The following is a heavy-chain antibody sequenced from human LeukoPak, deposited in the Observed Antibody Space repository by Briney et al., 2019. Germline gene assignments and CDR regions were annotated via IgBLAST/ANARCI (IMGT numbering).Heavy chain of an antibody. J-gene: IGHJ4*02. D-gene: IGHD5-12*01. Sequence: PSETLSLTCAVDGGSFSGYYWSLIRQPPGKGVEWIGESNHSGSTNYNPSLKSRVTISVDTSKNQFALKLSSVTAADTAVYYWARGRGWLRLGYWGQGTLVTVSS. V-gene: IGHV4-34*01. CDR2: SNHSGST. CDR3: ARGRGWLRLGY. CDR1: GGSFSGYY.